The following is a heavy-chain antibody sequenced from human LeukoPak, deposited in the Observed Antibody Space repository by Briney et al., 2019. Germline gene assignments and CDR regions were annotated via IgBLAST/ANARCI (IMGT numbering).Heavy chain of an antibody. Sequence: SETLSLTCAVYGGSFSGYYWSWIRQPPGKGLEWIGEINHSGSTNYNPSLKSRVTISVDTSKNQFSLKLSSVTAADTAVYYFARSLLFRGYCSCGSCYGGMGYWGQGTLVTVSS. V-gene: IGHV4-34*01. D-gene: IGHD2-15*01. CDR1: GGSFSGYY. CDR3: ARSLLFRGYCSCGSCYGGMGY. J-gene: IGHJ4*02. CDR2: INHSGST.